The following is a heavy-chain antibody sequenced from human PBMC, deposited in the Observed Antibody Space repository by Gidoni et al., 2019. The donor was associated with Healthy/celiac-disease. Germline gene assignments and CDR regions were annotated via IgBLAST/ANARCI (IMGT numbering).Heavy chain of an antibody. V-gene: IGHV1-69*01. CDR3: ARDYYDSSGPALSYYYYYYMDV. Sequence: QVQLVQSGAEVKKPGSSVKVSCKASGGTFSSYAISWVRQAPGQGLEWMGGIIPIFGTANYAQKFQGRVTITADESTSTAYMELSSLRSEDTAVYYCARDYYDSSGPALSYYYYYYMDVWGKGTTVTVSS. CDR1: GGTFSSYA. CDR2: IIPIFGTA. J-gene: IGHJ6*03. D-gene: IGHD3-22*01.